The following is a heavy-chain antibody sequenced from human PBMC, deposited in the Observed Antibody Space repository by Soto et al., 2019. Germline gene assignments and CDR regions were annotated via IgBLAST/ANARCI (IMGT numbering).Heavy chain of an antibody. Sequence: EVQLVESGGGLVQPGGSLRLSCAASGFTVSSNYMSWVRQAPGKGLEWVSVIYSGGSTYYADSVKGRFTISRDNSKNTLYLQMNSLRAEDTAVYYCARDIAAAGIVRYYYYYMDVWGKGTTVTVSS. V-gene: IGHV3-66*01. CDR3: ARDIAAAGIVRYYYYYMDV. CDR1: GFTVSSNY. D-gene: IGHD6-13*01. CDR2: IYSGGST. J-gene: IGHJ6*03.